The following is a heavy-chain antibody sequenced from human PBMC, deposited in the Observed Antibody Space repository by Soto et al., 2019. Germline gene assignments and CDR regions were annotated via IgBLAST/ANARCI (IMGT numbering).Heavy chain of an antibody. J-gene: IGHJ6*02. CDR1: GGSFSGYY. D-gene: IGHD1-1*01. CDR2: INHSGST. CDR3: ARGPWNPEYYYYYGMDV. Sequence: SETLSLTCAVYGGSFSGYYWSWIRQPPGKGLEWIGEINHSGSTNYNPSLKSRVTISVDTSKNQFSLKLSSVTAADTAVYYCARGPWNPEYYYYYGMDVWGQGTTVTVSS. V-gene: IGHV4-34*01.